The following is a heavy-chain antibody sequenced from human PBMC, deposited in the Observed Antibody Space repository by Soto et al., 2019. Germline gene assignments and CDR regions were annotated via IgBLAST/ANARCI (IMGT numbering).Heavy chain of an antibody. V-gene: IGHV3-23*01. CDR2: MSGSSSTT. D-gene: IGHD1-7*01. CDR1: GLTFSNYA. Sequence: EVRLLESGGGLVKPGGSLRLSCATSGLTFSNYAMSWVRQAPGGGLECVSSMSGSSSTTYYADSVRGRFTISRDRSKNTLYLQMSSLRAEDTALYYCAKNKERELPRVIDFWGQGTLVTVSS. CDR3: AKNKERELPRVIDF. J-gene: IGHJ4*02.